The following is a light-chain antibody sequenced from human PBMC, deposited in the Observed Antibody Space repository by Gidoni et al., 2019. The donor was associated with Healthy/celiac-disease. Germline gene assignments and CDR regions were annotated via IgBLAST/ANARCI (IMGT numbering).Light chain of an antibody. V-gene: IGLV10-54*04. CDR1: RNNVGNQG. CDR2: RNN. Sequence: QAGLTQPPSVSKGLRQTATLTCTGNRNNVGNQGAAWLQQHQGHPPQLLSYRNNNRPSGISERFSASRSGNTASLTITGLQPEDEADYYCSAWDSSLSAHVFGGGTKLPVL. CDR3: SAWDSSLSAHV. J-gene: IGLJ2*01.